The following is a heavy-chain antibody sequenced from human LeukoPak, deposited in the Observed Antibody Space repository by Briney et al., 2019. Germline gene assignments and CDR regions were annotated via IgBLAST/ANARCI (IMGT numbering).Heavy chain of an antibody. Sequence: SETLSLTCTVSGASIRGDSYHWTRIRQPAGKGLEWVGRIDNRGISNYNPSLKSRVTISLDTSKKQFSLKLSSVTAADTAVYYCARGDFWSGYEDYWGQGTLVTVSS. CDR3: ARGDFWSGYEDY. J-gene: IGHJ4*02. CDR2: IDNRGIS. CDR1: GASIRGDSYH. D-gene: IGHD3-3*01. V-gene: IGHV4-61*02.